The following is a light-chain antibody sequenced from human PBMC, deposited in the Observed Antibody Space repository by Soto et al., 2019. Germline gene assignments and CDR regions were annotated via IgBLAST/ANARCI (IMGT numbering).Light chain of an antibody. J-gene: IGLJ1*01. CDR2: ANS. V-gene: IGLV1-40*01. CDR1: SFNIGANYD. CDR3: KSYDARLSAYV. Sequence: QSALTQPPSVSGAPGQGVTISCTGGSFNIGANYDVHWYQHLPGTGPKLLIYANSFRPSGVPDRVSASKSGSSASLAITGLQAEDEADYYCKSYDARLSAYVFGTGTKVTVL.